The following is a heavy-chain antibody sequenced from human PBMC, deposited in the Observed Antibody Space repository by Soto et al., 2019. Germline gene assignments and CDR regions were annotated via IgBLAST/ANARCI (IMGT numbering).Heavy chain of an antibody. CDR2: ISYDGSNK. Sequence: PGGSLRLSCAASGFTFSSYGMHWVRQAPGKGLEWVAVISYDGSNKYYADSVKGRFTISRDNSKNTLYLQMNSLRAEDTAVYYCAKDDYDSSGYYYPNWFDPWGQGTLVTVSS. J-gene: IGHJ5*02. D-gene: IGHD3-22*01. V-gene: IGHV3-30*18. CDR1: GFTFSSYG. CDR3: AKDDYDSSGYYYPNWFDP.